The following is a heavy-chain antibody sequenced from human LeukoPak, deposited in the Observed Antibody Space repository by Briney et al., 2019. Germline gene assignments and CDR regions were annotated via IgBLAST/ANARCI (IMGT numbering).Heavy chain of an antibody. D-gene: IGHD1-26*01. V-gene: IGHV3-74*01. Sequence: PGGSLRLSCAASGFTFSTYWMHWVRQAPGKGLVWVSPINPDGSVTTYADSVKGRFTISRDNAKNTLYLQMNSLRAEDTAVYYCARDHFQGYSGSYYVASRNAFDIWGQGTMVTVSS. CDR3: ARDHFQGYSGSYYVASRNAFDI. CDR1: GFTFSTYW. J-gene: IGHJ3*02. CDR2: INPDGSVT.